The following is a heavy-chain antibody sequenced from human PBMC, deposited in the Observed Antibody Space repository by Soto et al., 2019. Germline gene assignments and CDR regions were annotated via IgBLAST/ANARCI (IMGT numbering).Heavy chain of an antibody. D-gene: IGHD4-17*01. Sequence: HPGGSLRLSCVGSDFIFGTFAMSWVRQAPGKGLVWVSRINSDGSSTSYADSVKGRFTISRDNAKNTLYLQMNSLRAEDTAVYYCARGHMTTVTPGAFDIWGQGTMVTVSS. CDR2: INSDGSST. CDR1: DFIFGTFA. J-gene: IGHJ3*02. CDR3: ARGHMTTVTPGAFDI. V-gene: IGHV3-74*01.